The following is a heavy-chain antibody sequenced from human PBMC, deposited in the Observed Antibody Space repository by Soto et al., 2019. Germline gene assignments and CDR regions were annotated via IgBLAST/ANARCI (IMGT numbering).Heavy chain of an antibody. CDR3: TRRPKYHLYASSSPCDR. Sequence: QLQLQESGPGLVRPSETLSLTCTVSGGSISSSSYFWGWVRQPPGKGLESMGSIYSSGSTYYNPSFNSRVHLSVDTFKNLFYLKLISVTAADTAVYYCTRRPKYHLYASSSPCDRWGQGTLVTVSS. CDR1: GGSISSSSYF. J-gene: IGHJ5*02. D-gene: IGHD6-6*01. CDR2: IYSSGST. V-gene: IGHV4-39*01.